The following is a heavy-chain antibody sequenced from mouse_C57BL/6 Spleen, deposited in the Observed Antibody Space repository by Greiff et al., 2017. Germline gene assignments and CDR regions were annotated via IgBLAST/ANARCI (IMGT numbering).Heavy chain of an antibody. CDR1: GFNIKDDY. J-gene: IGHJ3*01. D-gene: IGHD1-3*01. CDR3: TTPKRAY. CDR2: IDPENGDT. Sequence: EVQLKQSGAELVRPGASVKLSCTASGFNIKDDYMHWVKQRPEQGLEWIGWIDPENGDTEYASKFQGKATITADTSSNTAYLQLSSLTSEDTAVYYCTTPKRAYWGQGTLVTVSA. V-gene: IGHV14-4*01.